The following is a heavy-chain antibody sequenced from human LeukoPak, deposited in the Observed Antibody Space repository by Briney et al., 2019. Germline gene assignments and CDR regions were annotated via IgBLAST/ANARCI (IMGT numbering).Heavy chain of an antibody. Sequence: SETLSLTCAVSGDSISYHNYYWDWIRQPLGKGLEWIGTVYYTGNTYYNPSLKSRVAISVDTSKNQFSLQLTSMTAADTAVYYCARLRAMAGHRGGFDFWGRGTMVTVSS. J-gene: IGHJ3*01. CDR3: ARLRAMAGHRGGFDF. CDR2: VYYTGNT. V-gene: IGHV4-39*01. CDR1: GDSISYHNYY. D-gene: IGHD6-19*01.